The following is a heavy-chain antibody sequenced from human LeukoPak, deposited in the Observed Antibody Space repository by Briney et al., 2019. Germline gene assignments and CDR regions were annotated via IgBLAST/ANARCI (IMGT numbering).Heavy chain of an antibody. V-gene: IGHV1-2*02. J-gene: IGHJ4*02. CDR3: AKDMRSRGYSGYDCFDY. CDR1: GYTFTRYG. Sequence: ASVKVSCKASGYTFTRYGVSWVRQAPGQGLEWMGWINPHSGDTNYAQKFQGRVTMTRDTSTSTAYMEVSRLRSDDTAVYYCAKDMRSRGYSGYDCFDYWGQGTLVTVSS. D-gene: IGHD5-12*01. CDR2: INPHSGDT.